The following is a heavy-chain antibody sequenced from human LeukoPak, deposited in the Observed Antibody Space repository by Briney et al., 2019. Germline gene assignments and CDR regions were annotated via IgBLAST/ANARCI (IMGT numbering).Heavy chain of an antibody. CDR2: IYSGGST. CDR3: ARELYYYDSSLDY. J-gene: IGHJ4*02. V-gene: IGHV3-66*01. Sequence: GGSLRLSCAVSGSIFANAWMSWVRQAPGKGLEWVSVIYSGGSTYCADSVKGRFTISRDNSKNTLYLQMNSLRAEDTAVYYCARELYYYDSSLDYWGQGTLVTVSS. D-gene: IGHD3-22*01. CDR1: GSIFANAW.